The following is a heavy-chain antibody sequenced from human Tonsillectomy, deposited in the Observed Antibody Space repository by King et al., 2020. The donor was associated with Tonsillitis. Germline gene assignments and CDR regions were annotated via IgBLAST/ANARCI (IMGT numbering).Heavy chain of an antibody. J-gene: IGHJ4*02. D-gene: IGHD4-17*01. V-gene: IGHV4-39*01. CDR1: VGSISSSPYY. Sequence: LQLQESGPGLVKPSETLSLTCAVSVGSISSSPYYWGWIRQPPGKGLEWIGSFYYSGNTYYNPSLKSRVTISVDTSKNQFSLSLTSVTAADTAVYYCARDYGLNWGQGTLVTVSS. CDR3: ARDYGLN. CDR2: FYYSGNT.